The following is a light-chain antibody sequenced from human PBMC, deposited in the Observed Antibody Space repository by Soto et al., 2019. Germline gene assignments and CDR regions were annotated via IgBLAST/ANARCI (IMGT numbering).Light chain of an antibody. V-gene: IGKV3-15*01. Sequence: EIVLTQSAATLSVSPGESATLSCRASQSVXSNLAWYQRRPGQAPRPLNDXASTSATGIPARFSGSGCGTEFTITIRSLQSEEVEVDCCQQYNNWWTFGQGTKVDIK. CDR3: QQYNNWWT. CDR2: XAS. J-gene: IGKJ1*01. CDR1: QSVXSN.